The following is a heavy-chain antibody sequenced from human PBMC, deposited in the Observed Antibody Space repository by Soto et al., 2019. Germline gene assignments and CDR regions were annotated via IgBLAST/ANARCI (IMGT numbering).Heavy chain of an antibody. Sequence: GESLNISCKGSAYSFTSYWIGWVRQMPGKVLEWMGIIYPGDSDTRYSPSFQGQLTISADKSISTAYLQWSSLKASDTAISYCARSTHAYCRGSSCYWYGMDVWGQGTTVTVSS. V-gene: IGHV5-51*01. J-gene: IGHJ6*02. D-gene: IGHD2-2*01. CDR2: IYPGDSDT. CDR3: ARSTHAYCRGSSCYWYGMDV. CDR1: AYSFTSYW.